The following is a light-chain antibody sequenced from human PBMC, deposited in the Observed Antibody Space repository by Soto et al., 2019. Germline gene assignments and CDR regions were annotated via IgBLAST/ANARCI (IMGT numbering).Light chain of an antibody. CDR3: QSFDSSLSAHVV. V-gene: IGLV1-40*01. J-gene: IGLJ2*01. Sequence: QAVVTQPPSVSGAPGQRVTISCTGSSSNIGAGYDVHWYQQLPGTAPKLLNSGDRFSGSKSGTSAYLAVTGLRTEDEADYFCQSFDSSLSAHVVFGGGTQLTVL. CDR1: SSNIGAGYD. CDR2: G.